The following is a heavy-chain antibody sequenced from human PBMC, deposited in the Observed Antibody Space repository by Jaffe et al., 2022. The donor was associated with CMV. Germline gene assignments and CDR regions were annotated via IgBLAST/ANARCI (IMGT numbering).Heavy chain of an antibody. CDR1: GDSINSSHW. Sequence: QVQLQESGPGLVKPSGTLSVTCAVSGDSINSSHWWGWVRQTPGKGLEWIGDMYHSGISNYNLSLRSRVSMFIDKSKNQFSLSLRSVTAADTAVYYCARVDGKYVSFDFWGRGILVTVSS. V-gene: IGHV4-4*02. D-gene: IGHD3-16*01. CDR2: MYHSGIS. CDR3: ARVDGKYVSFDF. J-gene: IGHJ4*02.